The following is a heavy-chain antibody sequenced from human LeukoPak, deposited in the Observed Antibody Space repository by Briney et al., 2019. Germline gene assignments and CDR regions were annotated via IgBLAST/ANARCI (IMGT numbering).Heavy chain of an antibody. CDR1: GYTLTELT. CDR3: ATHLSGSYQGTVDY. V-gene: IGHV1-24*01. D-gene: IGHD1-26*01. CDR2: FDPEDGET. J-gene: IGHJ4*02. Sequence: SCXXSGYTLTELTXHWVXQAPGXXXXXXXGFDPEDGETIYAQKFQGRVTMTEDTSTDTAYMELSSLRSEDTAVYYCATHLSGSYQGTVDYWGQGTLVTVSS.